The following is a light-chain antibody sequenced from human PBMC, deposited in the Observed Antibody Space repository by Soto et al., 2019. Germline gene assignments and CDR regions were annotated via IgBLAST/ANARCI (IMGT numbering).Light chain of an antibody. CDR2: EVS. CDR3: GAWDSTQSWV. V-gene: IGLV2-14*01. Sequence: QSVLTQPASVSGSPGQSITISCTGTSSDVGGYNYVSWYQQHPGKAPKLMIYEVSNRPSGVSNRFSGSKSGTSATLAITTLQTGDEADYFCGAWDSTQSWVFGPGTKVTVL. J-gene: IGLJ1*01. CDR1: SSDVGGYNY.